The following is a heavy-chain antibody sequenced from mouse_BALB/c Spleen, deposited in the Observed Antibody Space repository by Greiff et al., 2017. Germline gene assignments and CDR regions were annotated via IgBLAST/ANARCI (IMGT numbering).Heavy chain of an antibody. V-gene: IGHV5-9*03. Sequence: EVKVVESGGGLVKPGGSLKLSCAASGFTFSSYTMSWVRQTPEKRLEWVATISSGGGNTYYPDSVKGRFTISRDNAKNNLYLQMSSLRSEDTALYYCARYGATAYYFDYWGQGTTLTVSS. J-gene: IGHJ2*01. CDR2: ISSGGGNT. D-gene: IGHD1-2*01. CDR1: GFTFSSYT. CDR3: ARYGATAYYFDY.